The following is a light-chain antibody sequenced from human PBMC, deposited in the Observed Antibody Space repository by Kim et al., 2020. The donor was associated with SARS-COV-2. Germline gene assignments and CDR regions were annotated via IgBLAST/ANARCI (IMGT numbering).Light chain of an antibody. V-gene: IGKV3-20*01. J-gene: IGKJ4*01. CDR2: GAS. CDR1: QSVSNSY. Sequence: PVERATPSCRASQSVSNSYLAWYQQKPGQAPRLLIYGASSRATGIPDRFSGSGSGTDFTLTISRLEPEDFAVYYCQQYGSSLLTFGGGTKVDIK. CDR3: QQYGSSLLT.